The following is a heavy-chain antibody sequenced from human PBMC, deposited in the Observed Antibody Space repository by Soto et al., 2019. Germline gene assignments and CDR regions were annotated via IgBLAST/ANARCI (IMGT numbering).Heavy chain of an antibody. J-gene: IGHJ4*02. Sequence: SETLSLTCSVSGGSISGSYWSWIRQSPGKGLEWLGYVYYTGSTNYSPSLRSRVSISVDTSKNEFSLRLSSVTAADTAVYFCARSVAVPGSHIDYWGQGTQVTVSS. CDR1: GGSISGSY. V-gene: IGHV4-59*01. D-gene: IGHD3-10*01. CDR3: ARSVAVPGSHIDY. CDR2: VYYTGST.